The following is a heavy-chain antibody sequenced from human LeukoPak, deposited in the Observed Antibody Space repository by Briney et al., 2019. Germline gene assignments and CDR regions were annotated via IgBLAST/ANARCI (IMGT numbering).Heavy chain of an antibody. CDR2: FNRVGLTT. D-gene: IGHD3-3*01. J-gene: IGHJ4*02. CDR1: GFTFSSTW. V-gene: IGHV3-74*01. Sequence: GGSLRLSCAAPGFTFSSTWMHWGRQAPGKGLVWVSRFNRVGLTTNYADSVKGRFTISRDDAKNTLYLQMNSLRDEHTAVYYCVWMPPPAGWRQETRVRVSS. CDR3: VWMPPPAG.